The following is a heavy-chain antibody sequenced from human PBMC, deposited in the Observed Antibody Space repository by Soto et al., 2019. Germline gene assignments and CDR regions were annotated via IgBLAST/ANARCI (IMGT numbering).Heavy chain of an antibody. D-gene: IGHD3-10*01. CDR1: GGTLSDHG. CDR2: TIPVFNTA. V-gene: IGHV1-69*06. J-gene: IGHJ3*02. Sequence: QVQLEQSGAEVKKPGASVKVSCKASGGTLSDHGVAWLRQAPGQGLEWMGGTIPVFNTAKYAQKFQGRVTVTADKFTNIADMELSSMRSEVTAFYFCAGGVYGSGNYYTGPSAFDIWGQGTLVIVSS. CDR3: AGGVYGSGNYYTGPSAFDI.